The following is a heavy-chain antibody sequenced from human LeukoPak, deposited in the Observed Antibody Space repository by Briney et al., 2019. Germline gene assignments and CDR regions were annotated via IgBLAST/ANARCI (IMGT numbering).Heavy chain of an antibody. CDR2: ISAYNGNT. CDR1: GYTFTSYG. Sequence: ASVKVSCKASGYTFTSYGISWVRQAPGQGPEWMGWISAYNGNTNYAQKLQGRVTMTTDTSTSTAYMELRSLRSDDTAVYYCARDSWRAPYCSGGSCYRYHWGQGTLVTVSS. CDR3: ARDSWRAPYCSGGSCYRYH. V-gene: IGHV1-18*01. J-gene: IGHJ4*02. D-gene: IGHD2-15*01.